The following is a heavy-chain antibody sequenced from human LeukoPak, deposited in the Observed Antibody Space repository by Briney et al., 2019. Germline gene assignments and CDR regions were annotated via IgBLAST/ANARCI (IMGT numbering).Heavy chain of an antibody. D-gene: IGHD6-19*01. V-gene: IGHV1-2*02. CDR3: ARDGSGWSKDPYYYYGMDV. CDR1: GYTFTGYY. CDR2: INPNSGGT. J-gene: IGHJ6*02. Sequence: ASVKVSCKASGYTFTGYYMHWVRQAPGQGLEWMGWINPNSGGTNYAQKFQGRVTMTRDTSISTAYMELSRLRSDDTAVYYCARDGSGWSKDPYYYYGMDVWGQGTTVTVSS.